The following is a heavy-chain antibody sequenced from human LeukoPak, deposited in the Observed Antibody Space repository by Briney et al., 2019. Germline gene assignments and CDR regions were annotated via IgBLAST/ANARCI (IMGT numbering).Heavy chain of an antibody. CDR3: ARSPVSSGWFYYYYMDV. CDR2: ISPSGGST. V-gene: IGHV1-46*01. CDR1: GYTFTSNY. D-gene: IGHD6-19*01. Sequence: ASVKVSCKAFGYTFTSNYMHWVRQAPGQGPEWMGVISPSGGSTTYAQKFQGRVTLTRDMSTSTAYMELSSLRSEDTAVYYCARSPVSSGWFYYYYMDVWGKGTTVTVSS. J-gene: IGHJ6*03.